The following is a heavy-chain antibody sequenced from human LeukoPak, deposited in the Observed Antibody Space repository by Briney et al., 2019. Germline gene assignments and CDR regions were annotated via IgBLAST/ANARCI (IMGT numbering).Heavy chain of an antibody. CDR2: IYTSGST. J-gene: IGHJ4*02. CDR1: GGSISSYY. Sequence: SETLSLTCTVSGGSISSYYWSWIRQPPGKGLEWIGYIYTSGSTNYNPSLKSRVTISVDTSKNQFSLKPSSVTAADTAVYYCARLGRGYYYDSSGYPDYWGQGTLVTVSS. V-gene: IGHV4-4*09. D-gene: IGHD3-22*01. CDR3: ARLGRGYYYDSSGYPDY.